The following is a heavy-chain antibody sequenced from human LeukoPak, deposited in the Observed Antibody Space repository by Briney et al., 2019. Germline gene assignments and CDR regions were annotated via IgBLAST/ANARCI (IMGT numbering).Heavy chain of an antibody. V-gene: IGHV4-4*09. CDR2: IYNGGNT. Sequence: SETLSLTSTLSGVSINTYYASWIRQAPGKGLEFIGFIYNGGNTNYNPSLKSRATISVDTSNNQFSLRLTSVTAADTAMYYCAAGPWELDFWGQGTLVTVSS. D-gene: IGHD1-26*01. CDR1: GVSINTYY. CDR3: AAGPWELDF. J-gene: IGHJ4*02.